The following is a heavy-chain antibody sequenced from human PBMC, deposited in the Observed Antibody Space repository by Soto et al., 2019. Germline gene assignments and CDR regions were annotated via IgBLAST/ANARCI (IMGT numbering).Heavy chain of an antibody. CDR1: AYTFTSYG. V-gene: IGHV1-18*04. CDR3: ASQTTVVTPFDY. J-gene: IGHJ4*02. Sequence: VRVSFHASAYTFTSYGISWVRQAPGQGLEWMGWISAYNGNTNYAQKLQGRVTMTTDTSTSTAYMELRSLRSDDTAVYYCASQTTVVTPFDYWGQGTLVTVSS. D-gene: IGHD4-17*01. CDR2: ISAYNGNT.